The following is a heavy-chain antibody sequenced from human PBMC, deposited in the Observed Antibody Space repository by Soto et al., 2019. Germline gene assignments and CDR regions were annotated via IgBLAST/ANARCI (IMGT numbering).Heavy chain of an antibody. CDR2: ISNNGGSI. J-gene: IGHJ6*03. V-gene: IGHV3-64*07. CDR1: GFIFSNYG. Sequence: EVQLGESGGGLVQPGGSLRLSCAASGFIFSNYGMHWVRQAPGKGLEYVSAISNNGGSIYYVDSVKGRLTVSRDNSKNTLYLQLGSLRAEDMAVYYCARSAKFDWLNDHLYYMDVWRKGTTVIVAS. D-gene: IGHD3-9*01. CDR3: ARSAKFDWLNDHLYYMDV.